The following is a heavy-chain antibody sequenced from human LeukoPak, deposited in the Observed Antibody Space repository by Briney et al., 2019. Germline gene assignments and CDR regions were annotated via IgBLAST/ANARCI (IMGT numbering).Heavy chain of an antibody. Sequence: PGGSLRLSCVASGFTFSSYEINWVRQAPGKGLEWVSYISSSGRTIYYADSVQGRFTISRDNAKNSLYLQMNSLRAEDTVVYYCARDPGQRDYGDYTYYFDYWGQGTLVTVSS. CDR3: ARDPGQRDYGDYTYYFDY. CDR1: GFTFSSYE. V-gene: IGHV3-48*03. J-gene: IGHJ4*02. D-gene: IGHD4-17*01. CDR2: ISSSGRTI.